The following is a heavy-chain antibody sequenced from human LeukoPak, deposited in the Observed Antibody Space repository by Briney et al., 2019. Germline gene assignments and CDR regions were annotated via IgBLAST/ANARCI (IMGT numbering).Heavy chain of an antibody. CDR2: IDWDDDK. J-gene: IGHJ4*02. Sequence: SGPTLVNPTQPLTLTCTFSGFSLSTRGMCVTWIRQPPGKALEWLARIDWDDDKFYRTSLKTRLTISKDTSKHQVVLTMTNMDPVDTATYYCARTRTSSPFDYWGQGTLVTVSS. CDR3: ARTRTSSPFDY. CDR1: GFSLSTRGMC. D-gene: IGHD6-13*01. V-gene: IGHV2-70*17.